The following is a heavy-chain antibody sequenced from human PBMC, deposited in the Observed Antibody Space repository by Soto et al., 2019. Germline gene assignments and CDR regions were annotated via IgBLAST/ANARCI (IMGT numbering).Heavy chain of an antibody. CDR2: IFHSGNA. CDR1: GGSMRNVY. D-gene: IGHD2-15*01. CDR3: ARAHAPTLPFDY. Sequence: SETLSLTCTVSGGSMRNVYLSWIRQPPGKRLEWIGFIFHSGNAKYNPSIKSRVTISIHTSQSQFSLSLDSVPAADTAVYFCARAHAPTLPFDYWGLGTLVPVSS. V-gene: IGHV4-59*01. J-gene: IGHJ4*01.